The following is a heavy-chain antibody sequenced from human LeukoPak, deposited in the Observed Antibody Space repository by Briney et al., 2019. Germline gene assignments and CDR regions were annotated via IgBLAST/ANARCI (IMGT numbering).Heavy chain of an antibody. CDR1: GGSISSYY. V-gene: IGHV4-59*01. CDR2: IYYSGST. Sequence: SETLSLTCTVSGGSISSYYWSWIRQPPGKGLEWIGYIYYSGSTNYNPSLKSRVTISVDTSKNQFSLKLSSVTAADTAVYYCARTYYDSNGYYYYYYMDVWGKGTTVTVSS. CDR3: ARTYYDSNGYYYYYYMDV. D-gene: IGHD3-22*01. J-gene: IGHJ6*03.